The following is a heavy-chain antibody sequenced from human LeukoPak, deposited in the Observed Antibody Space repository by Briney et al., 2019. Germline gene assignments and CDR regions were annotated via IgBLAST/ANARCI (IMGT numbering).Heavy chain of an antibody. J-gene: IGHJ4*02. CDR3: ARRRFLEWSLPTGALDY. CDR2: ISSSGSTI. V-gene: IGHV3-48*03. CDR1: GFTFSSYE. D-gene: IGHD3-3*01. Sequence: GGSLRLSCAASGFTFSSYEMNWVRQAPGKGLEWVSYISSSGSTIYYADSVKGRFTISRDNAKNSLYLQMNSLRAEDTAVYYCARRRFLEWSLPTGALDYWGQGTLVTVSS.